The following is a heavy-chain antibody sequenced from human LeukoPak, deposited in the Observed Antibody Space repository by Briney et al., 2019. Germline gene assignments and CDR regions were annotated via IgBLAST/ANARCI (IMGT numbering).Heavy chain of an antibody. J-gene: IGHJ4*02. D-gene: IGHD3-10*01. V-gene: IGHV3-66*01. Sequence: PGGSLRLSCAASGFTVSSNYMSWVRQAPGKGLEWVSVIYSGGSTYYADSVKGQFTISRDNAKNSLYLQMNSLRAEDTAVYYCARAGGFGELLSSYYFDYWGQGTLVTVSS. CDR3: ARAGGFGELLSSYYFDY. CDR1: GFTVSSNY. CDR2: IYSGGST.